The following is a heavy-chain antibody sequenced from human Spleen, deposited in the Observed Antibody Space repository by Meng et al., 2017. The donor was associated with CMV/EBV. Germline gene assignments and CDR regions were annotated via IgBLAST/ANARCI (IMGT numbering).Heavy chain of an antibody. CDR2: TFYSSKWYN. D-gene: IGHD3-10*01. Sequence: GYTVSSNQAAWSWISQSPSRGLEWLGRTFYSSKWYNEYAVSVQSRIAVNADTSQNQFSLQLDSVAPEDTAFYYCARAFGAGKGWFDPWGQGTLVTVSS. CDR3: ARAFGAGKGWFDP. J-gene: IGHJ5*02. CDR1: GYTVSSNQAA. V-gene: IGHV6-1*01.